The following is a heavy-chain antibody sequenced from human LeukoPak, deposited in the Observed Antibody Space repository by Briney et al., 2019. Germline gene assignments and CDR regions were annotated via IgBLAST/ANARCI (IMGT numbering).Heavy chain of an antibody. Sequence: PGGSLRLSCAASGFTFSSYAMSWVRQAPGKGLEWVSYISSSSSTIYYADSVKGRFTISRDNSKNTLFLQMNSLRVDDTAVYYCAKDRGSSWYSWFDPWGQGTLVTVSS. CDR1: GFTFSSYA. D-gene: IGHD6-13*01. CDR2: ISSSSSTI. CDR3: AKDRGSSWYSWFDP. V-gene: IGHV3-23*01. J-gene: IGHJ5*02.